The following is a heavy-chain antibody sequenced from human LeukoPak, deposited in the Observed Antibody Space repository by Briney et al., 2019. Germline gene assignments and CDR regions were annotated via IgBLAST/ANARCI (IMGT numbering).Heavy chain of an antibody. J-gene: IGHJ4*02. CDR1: GGSFSGYY. D-gene: IGHD6-25*01. CDR2: ISYSGST. CDR3: ARLDRGINAAHFDY. Sequence: SETLSLTCAVYGGSFSGYYWGWIRQPPGKGLEWIGIISYSGSTYYNPSLKSRVTISVDTSKNQFSLKLSSVTAADTAVYYCARLDRGINAAHFDYWGQGTLVTVSS. V-gene: IGHV4-34*01.